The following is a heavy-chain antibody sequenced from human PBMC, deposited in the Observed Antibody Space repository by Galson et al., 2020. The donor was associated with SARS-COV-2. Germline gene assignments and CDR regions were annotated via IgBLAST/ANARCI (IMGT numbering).Heavy chain of an antibody. V-gene: IGHV1-3*04. CDR1: RYTFISYA. CDR2: INTGNGNT. Sequence: ASVKVSCKASRYTFISYAIHWVRQAPGQRLEWMGWINTGNGNTQYSQNFQDRVTITRDTSATTAYMELSGLTSEDTAVYYCARDHGVIIRDGLTINWFDPGGQGTLVTVSS. D-gene: IGHD2-8*01. J-gene: IGHJ5*02. CDR3: ARDHGVIIRDGLTINWFDP.